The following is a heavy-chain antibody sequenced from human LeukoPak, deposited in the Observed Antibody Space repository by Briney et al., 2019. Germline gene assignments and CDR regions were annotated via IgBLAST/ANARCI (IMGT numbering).Heavy chain of an antibody. D-gene: IGHD3-10*01. J-gene: IGHJ4*02. CDR1: GFTFSSYW. Sequence: GGSLRLSCAASGFTFSSYWMHWVRQAPGKGLVWVSRINSDGSSTSYADSVKGRFTISRDNAKNTLYLQMNSLRAEDTAVYYCAREGITMVRGPVGYWGQGTLVTVSS. V-gene: IGHV3-74*01. CDR3: AREGITMVRGPVGY. CDR2: INSDGSST.